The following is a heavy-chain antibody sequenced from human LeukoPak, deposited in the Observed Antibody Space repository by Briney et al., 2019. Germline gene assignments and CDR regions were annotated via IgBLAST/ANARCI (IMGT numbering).Heavy chain of an antibody. Sequence: GGSLKLSCAASGFTFSDYYVTWIRQASGKGLEWVSHIAHSGNGMWYADAVKGRFTISRDNAKNLLFLQMDSLRAEDTAVYYCARGHYEMGVWGQGTTVIVSS. CDR2: IAHSGNGM. CDR3: ARGHYEMGV. V-gene: IGHV3-11*01. CDR1: GFTFSDYY. J-gene: IGHJ6*02.